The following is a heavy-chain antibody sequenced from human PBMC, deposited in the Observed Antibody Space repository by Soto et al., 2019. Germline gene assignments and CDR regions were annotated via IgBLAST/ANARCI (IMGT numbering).Heavy chain of an antibody. J-gene: IGHJ3*02. Sequence: LSLTCTVSGGSISSGDYYWSWIRQPPGKGLEWIGYIYYSGSTYYNPSLKSRVTISVDTSKNQFSLKLSSVTAADTAVYYCARCGDYVAFDIWGQGTMVTVSS. CDR1: GGSISSGDYY. CDR2: IYYSGST. V-gene: IGHV4-30-4*01. D-gene: IGHD4-17*01. CDR3: ARCGDYVAFDI.